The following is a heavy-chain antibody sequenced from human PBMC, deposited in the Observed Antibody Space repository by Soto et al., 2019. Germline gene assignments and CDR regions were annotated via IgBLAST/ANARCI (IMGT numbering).Heavy chain of an antibody. Sequence: ESVGGVVQPGRSLRLSCAASGFTFSSYGMHWVRQAPGKGLEWVAVISYDGSNKYYADSVKGRFTISRDKSKNTLYLQMNSLRAEDTAVYYCAKDRSTSPYYYYGMDVWGQGTTVTVSS. V-gene: IGHV3-30*18. D-gene: IGHD2-2*01. J-gene: IGHJ6*02. CDR2: ISYDGSNK. CDR1: GFTFSSYG. CDR3: AKDRSTSPYYYYGMDV.